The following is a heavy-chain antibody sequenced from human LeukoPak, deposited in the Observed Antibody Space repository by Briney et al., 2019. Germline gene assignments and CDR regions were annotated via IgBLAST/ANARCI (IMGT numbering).Heavy chain of an antibody. V-gene: IGHV3-30*04. J-gene: IGHJ4*02. D-gene: IGHD3-9*01. CDR1: GFTFSSYA. CDR3: AKDPPYCDILTGYYTQVDWYFDY. CDR2: ISYDGSNK. Sequence: GRSLRLSCAASGFTFSSYAMHWVRQAPGKGLEWVAVISYDGSNKYYADSVKGRFTISRDNSKNTLYLQMSSVRAEVTAVYYCAKDPPYCDILTGYYTQVDWYFDYWGQGTLVTVSS.